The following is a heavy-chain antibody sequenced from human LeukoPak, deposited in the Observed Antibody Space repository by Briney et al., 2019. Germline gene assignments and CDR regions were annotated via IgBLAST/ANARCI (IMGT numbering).Heavy chain of an antibody. D-gene: IGHD2-2*01. V-gene: IGHV3-23*01. CDR1: GFTFSSYA. CDR3: ANLGYCTSTSCSGDRYY. CDR2: ISGSGGYT. J-gene: IGHJ4*02. Sequence: PGGSLRLSCAASGFTFSSYAMSWVRQAPGKGLEWVSAISGSGGYTYYADSVKGRFTISRDNSKNTLYLQMNILTTGDTAVYYCANLGYCTSTSCSGDRYYWGQGTLVTVSS.